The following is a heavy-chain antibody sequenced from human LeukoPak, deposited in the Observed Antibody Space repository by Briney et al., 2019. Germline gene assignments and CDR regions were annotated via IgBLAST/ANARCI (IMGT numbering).Heavy chain of an antibody. CDR2: IYYSGST. CDR1: GGSISSYY. Sequence: SETLSLTCTVSGGSISSYYWSWIRQPPGKGLEWIVYIYYSGSTNYNPSLKSRVTISVDTSKNQFSLKLSSVTAADTAVYYCARGGLYNWNYSDYSYYYMDVWGKGTTVTVSS. V-gene: IGHV4-59*01. J-gene: IGHJ6*03. D-gene: IGHD1-7*01. CDR3: ARGGLYNWNYSDYSYYYMDV.